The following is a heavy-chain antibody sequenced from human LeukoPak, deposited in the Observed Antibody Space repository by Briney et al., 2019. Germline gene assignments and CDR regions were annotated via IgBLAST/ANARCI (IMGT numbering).Heavy chain of an antibody. V-gene: IGHV4-34*01. Sequence: SETLSLTCAVSGGSFSGYYWRWIRQPPGKGLEWIGQINHSGSTNYNPSLKGRVTISVDTSKNQFSLKLSSVTAADTAVYYCARAKDVVVVPVARAVVDPWGQGTLVTVSS. CDR1: GGSFSGYY. J-gene: IGHJ5*02. D-gene: IGHD2-2*01. CDR2: INHSGST. CDR3: ARAKDVVVVPVARAVVDP.